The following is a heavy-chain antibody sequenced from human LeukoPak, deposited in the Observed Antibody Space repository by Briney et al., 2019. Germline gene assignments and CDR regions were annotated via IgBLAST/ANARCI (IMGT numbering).Heavy chain of an antibody. Sequence: PSETLSLTCTVSGGSISSYYWSWIRQPPGKGLEWIGYIYYSGSTNYNPSLKSRVTISVDTSKNQFSLKLSSVTAADTAVYYCASPGYCSGGSCYLSAFDIWGQGTVVTVSS. V-gene: IGHV4-59*08. D-gene: IGHD2-15*01. CDR1: GGSISSYY. CDR3: ASPGYCSGGSCYLSAFDI. CDR2: IYYSGST. J-gene: IGHJ3*02.